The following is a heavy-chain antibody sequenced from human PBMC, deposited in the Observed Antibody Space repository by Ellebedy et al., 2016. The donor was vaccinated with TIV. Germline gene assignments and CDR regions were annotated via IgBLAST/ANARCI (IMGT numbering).Heavy chain of an antibody. CDR2: ISAYNGNT. CDR1: GYTFTSDG. Sequence: AASVKVSCNASGYTFTSDGISWVRQAPGQGLEWMGWISAYNGNTNYAQKLQGRVTMTTDTSTSTAYMELRSLRSDDTAVYYCARGGQPRYYDSSGAPEYFQHWGQGTLVTVSS. D-gene: IGHD3-22*01. V-gene: IGHV1-18*01. J-gene: IGHJ1*01. CDR3: ARGGQPRYYDSSGAPEYFQH.